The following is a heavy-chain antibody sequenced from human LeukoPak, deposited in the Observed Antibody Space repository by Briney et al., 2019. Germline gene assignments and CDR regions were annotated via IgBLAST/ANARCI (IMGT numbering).Heavy chain of an antibody. CDR1: GGSFSGYY. Sequence: SETLSLTCAVCGGSFSGYYWSWIRQPPGKGLEWIGEINHSGSTNYNLSLKSRVTISVDTSKNQFSLKLSSVTAADTAVYYCARVGDDYVWGSYLRFDPWGQGTLVTVPP. CDR3: ARVGDDYVWGSYLRFDP. D-gene: IGHD3-16*02. J-gene: IGHJ5*02. CDR2: INHSGST. V-gene: IGHV4-34*01.